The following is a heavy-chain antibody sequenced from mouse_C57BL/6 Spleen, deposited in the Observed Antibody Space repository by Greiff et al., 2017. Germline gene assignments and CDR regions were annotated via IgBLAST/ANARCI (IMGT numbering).Heavy chain of an antibody. V-gene: IGHV5-16*01. CDR2: INYDGSST. Sequence: EVKLMESEGGLVQPGSSMKLSCTASGFTFSDYYMAWVRQVPEKGLEWVANINYDGSSTYYLDSLKSRFIISRDNAKNILYLQMSSLKSEDTATYYCARGGDWVDYWGQGTTLTVSS. CDR3: ARGGDWVDY. CDR1: GFTFSDYY. J-gene: IGHJ2*01. D-gene: IGHD4-1*01.